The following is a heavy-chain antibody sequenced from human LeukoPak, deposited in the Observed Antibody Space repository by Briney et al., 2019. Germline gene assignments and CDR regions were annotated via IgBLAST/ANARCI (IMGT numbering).Heavy chain of an antibody. CDR2: INPNSGGT. CDR1: GYTFTGYY. V-gene: IGHV1-2*02. CDR3: ARVFSGYDFWSGYLDY. Sequence: ASVKVSCKASGYTFTGYYMHWVRQAPGQGLEWIGWINPNSGGTNYAQKFQGRVTMTRDTSISTAYMELSRLRSDDTAVYYCARVFSGYDFWSGYLDYWGQGTLVTVSS. D-gene: IGHD3-3*01. J-gene: IGHJ4*02.